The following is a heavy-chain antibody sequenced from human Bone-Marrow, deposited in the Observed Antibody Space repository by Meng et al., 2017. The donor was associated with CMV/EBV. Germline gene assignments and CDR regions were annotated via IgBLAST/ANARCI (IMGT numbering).Heavy chain of an antibody. V-gene: IGHV3-53*01. Sequence: GESLKISCAASGFTVSSNYMSWVRQAPGKGLEWVSVIYSGGSTYYADSVKGRFTISRENSKNTLYLQLNSLRAEDTAVYYCARVKGAAAVYGMDVWGQGTTVTVSS. CDR2: IYSGGST. CDR3: ARVKGAAAVYGMDV. D-gene: IGHD6-13*01. J-gene: IGHJ6*02. CDR1: GFTVSSNY.